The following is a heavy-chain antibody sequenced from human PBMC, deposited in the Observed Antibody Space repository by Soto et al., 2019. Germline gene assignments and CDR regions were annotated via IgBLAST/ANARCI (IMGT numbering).Heavy chain of an antibody. D-gene: IGHD3-10*01. Sequence: GGSLRLSCAASGFTFSSYGMHWVRQAPGKGLEWVAVISYDGSNKYYADSVKGRFTISRDNSKNTLYLQMNSLRAEDTAVYYCAKDSALYGSGKYYYGMDVWGQGTTVTVSS. CDR2: ISYDGSNK. CDR3: AKDSALYGSGKYYYGMDV. J-gene: IGHJ6*02. V-gene: IGHV3-30*18. CDR1: GFTFSSYG.